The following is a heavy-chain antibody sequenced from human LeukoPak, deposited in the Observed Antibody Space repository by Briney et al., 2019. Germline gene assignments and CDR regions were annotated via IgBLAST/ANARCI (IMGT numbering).Heavy chain of an antibody. CDR1: GFTFSSYS. CDR3: ARAPEAGGLNRFET. Sequence: PGGSLRLSCAASGFTFSSYSMNWVRQAPGKGLEWVSSISSSSSYIYYADSMKGRFTISSDNAKNALYLQMNSLRADDTVVYYCARAPEAGGLNRFETCGQGTPVTASS. V-gene: IGHV3-21*01. D-gene: IGHD3/OR15-3a*01. CDR2: ISSSSSYI. J-gene: IGHJ5*02.